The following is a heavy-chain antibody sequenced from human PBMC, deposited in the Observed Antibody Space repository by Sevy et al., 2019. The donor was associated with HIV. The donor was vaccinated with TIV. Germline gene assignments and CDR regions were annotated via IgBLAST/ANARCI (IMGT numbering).Heavy chain of an antibody. CDR1: GFTFSSYA. Sequence: GGSLRLSCAASGFTFSSYAMSWVRQAPGKGLEWVSAISGSGGGTYYADSVKGRFTISRDNSKNTLYLQMNSLRAEDRAVYYCAKAAGYCSGGSCYFRWFDPWGQGTLVTVSS. J-gene: IGHJ5*02. CDR3: AKAAGYCSGGSCYFRWFDP. D-gene: IGHD2-15*01. V-gene: IGHV3-23*01. CDR2: ISGSGGGT.